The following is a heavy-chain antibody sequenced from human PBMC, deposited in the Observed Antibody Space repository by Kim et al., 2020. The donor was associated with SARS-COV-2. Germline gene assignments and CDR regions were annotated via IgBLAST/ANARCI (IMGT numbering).Heavy chain of an antibody. D-gene: IGHD3-22*01. J-gene: IGHJ4*01. CDR2: ITGDGTNT. V-gene: IGHV3-23*01. CDR3: AIISGYSY. Sequence: GGSLRLYCAASGFTFSSYTMSWVRQAPGKGLEWVSAITGDGTNTYFADSVKGRFTISRDNSKNTLYVQMNSLRAEDTAIYYCAIISGYSYWGQEPWSPS. CDR1: GFTFSSYT.